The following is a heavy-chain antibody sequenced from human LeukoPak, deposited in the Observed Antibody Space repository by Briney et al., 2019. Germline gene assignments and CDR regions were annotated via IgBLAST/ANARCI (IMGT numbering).Heavy chain of an antibody. J-gene: IGHJ4*02. Sequence: GGSLRLSCAASGITFRSYGMHWVRQAPGKGLEWVAVIWYDGSNKYYAGSVKGRFTISRDNSKNTLYLQMNSLRAEDTAVYYCARDQAGDLDYWGQGTLVTVSS. D-gene: IGHD7-27*01. CDR1: GITFRSYG. CDR2: IWYDGSNK. CDR3: ARDQAGDLDY. V-gene: IGHV3-33*01.